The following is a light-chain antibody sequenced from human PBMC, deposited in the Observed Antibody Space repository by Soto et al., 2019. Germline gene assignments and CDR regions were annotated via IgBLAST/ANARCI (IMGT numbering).Light chain of an antibody. Sequence: EIVMTQSPATLSVSPGEGATLSCKASQNVYNNLAWYQQRPGQPPRLLIYDASTRATGISARFSGSGYGTEFTPTISSLQSEDFAVYFCQQCRNWPRTFGGGTKVEIK. CDR3: QQCRNWPRT. CDR1: QNVYNN. CDR2: DAS. J-gene: IGKJ4*01. V-gene: IGKV3-15*01.